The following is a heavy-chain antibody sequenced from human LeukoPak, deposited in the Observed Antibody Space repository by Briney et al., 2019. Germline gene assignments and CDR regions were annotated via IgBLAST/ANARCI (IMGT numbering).Heavy chain of an antibody. CDR1: GGSISSSSYY. CDR3: AREGGFYGDYNWFDP. J-gene: IGHJ5*02. Sequence: SETLPLTCTVSGGSISSSSYYWGWIRQPPGKGLEWIGSIYYSGSTYYNPSLKSRVTISVDTSKNQFSLKLSSVTAADTAVYYCAREGGFYGDYNWFDPWGQGTLVTVSS. CDR2: IYYSGST. D-gene: IGHD4-17*01. V-gene: IGHV4-39*07.